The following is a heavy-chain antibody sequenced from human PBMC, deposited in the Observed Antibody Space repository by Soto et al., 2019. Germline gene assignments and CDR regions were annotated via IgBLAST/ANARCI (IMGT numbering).Heavy chain of an antibody. V-gene: IGHV3-30*03. Sequence: QVQLVESGGGVVQPGRSLRLSCAASGFTFSSYGMHWVRQAPGKGLEWVAVISYDGSNKYYADSVKGRFTISRDNSKNTLYLQMNSLRAEDTAVYYCAATMGGLTDDAFDIWGQGTMVTVSS. CDR3: AATMGGLTDDAFDI. J-gene: IGHJ3*02. CDR2: ISYDGSNK. CDR1: GFTFSSYG. D-gene: IGHD3-16*01.